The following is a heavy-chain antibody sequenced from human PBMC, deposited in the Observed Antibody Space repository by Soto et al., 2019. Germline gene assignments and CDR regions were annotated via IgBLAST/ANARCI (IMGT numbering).Heavy chain of an antibody. V-gene: IGHV3-11*01. CDR3: TRDPRILDY. J-gene: IGHJ4*02. CDR1: GFTFSDYY. Sequence: VGSVRLSCAASGFTFSDYYMTWIRQAPGKGLDLLSYISPGGDIISYADSVKGRFTVSRDNGKKSLHLQMNGLRDEDTAMYYCTRDPRILDYWGQGTLVTVSS. CDR2: ISPGGDII.